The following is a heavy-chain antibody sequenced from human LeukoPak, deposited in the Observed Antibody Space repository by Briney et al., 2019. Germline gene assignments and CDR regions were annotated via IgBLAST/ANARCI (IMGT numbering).Heavy chain of an antibody. J-gene: IGHJ3*02. CDR2: ISGSSSHV. CDR1: GFSFSIYN. V-gene: IGHV3-21*01. CDR3: XXXXXXXDSSGYPYDI. D-gene: IGHD3-22*01. Sequence: PGGSLRLSCEASGFSFSIYNMNWVRLAPGKGLEWVSSISGSSSHVWYADSVKGRFTSSRDNAKNSLYLQMSSLRVEDTAVYYXXXXXXXXDSSGYPYDIWGQGTMVTVSS.